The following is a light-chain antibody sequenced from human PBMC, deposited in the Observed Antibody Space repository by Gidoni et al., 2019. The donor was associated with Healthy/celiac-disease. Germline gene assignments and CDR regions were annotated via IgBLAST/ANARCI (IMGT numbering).Light chain of an antibody. CDR3: QQFNSYPPLT. CDR2: DAS. Sequence: AIQLTQSPSSLSASVGARVTITGRASQGISSALAWYQQKPGKAPKLLIYDASSLESGVPSRFSGSGSGTDFTLTISSLQPEDFATYYCQQFNSYPPLTFGGGTKVEIK. J-gene: IGKJ4*01. V-gene: IGKV1-13*02. CDR1: QGISSA.